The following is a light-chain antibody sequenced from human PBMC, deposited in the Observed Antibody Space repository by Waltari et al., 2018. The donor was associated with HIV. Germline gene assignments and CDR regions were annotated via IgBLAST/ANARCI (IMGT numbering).Light chain of an antibody. CDR3: QHYDDYSGT. J-gene: IGKJ1*01. CDR2: KAS. Sequence: DIQITPSPSTLSASLAHRVTITCRASQSIGSWLAWFQQRPGKAPTLLIYKASNLESGVPSRFSGSGSGTEFTLIISSLQPDDLATYYCQHYDDYSGTFGQGTKVEIK. V-gene: IGKV1-5*03. CDR1: QSIGSW.